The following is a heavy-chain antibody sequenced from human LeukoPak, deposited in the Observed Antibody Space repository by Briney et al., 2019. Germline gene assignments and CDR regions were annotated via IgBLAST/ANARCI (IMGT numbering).Heavy chain of an antibody. CDR3: ARALYYDILTGFHSDAFDI. V-gene: IGHV4-34*01. D-gene: IGHD3-9*01. CDR2: INHSGST. Sequence: SETLSLTXAVYGGSFSGYYWSWIRQPPGKGLEWIGEINHSGSTNYNPSLKSRVTISVDTSKNQFSLKLSSVTAADTAVYYCARALYYDILTGFHSDAFDIWGQGTMVTVSS. CDR1: GGSFSGYY. J-gene: IGHJ3*02.